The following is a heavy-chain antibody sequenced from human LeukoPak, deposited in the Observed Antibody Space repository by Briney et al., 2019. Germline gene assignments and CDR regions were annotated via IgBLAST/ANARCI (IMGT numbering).Heavy chain of an antibody. V-gene: IGHV3-48*02. Sequence: PGGSLRLSCAASGFTFNSYSMNWVRQAPGKGLEWVSYISSSSSTIYYADSVKGRFTISRDNAKNSLYLQMNSLRDEDTAVYYCARGWGPSGSYNNDYWGQGTLVTVSS. CDR1: GFTFNSYS. D-gene: IGHD3-22*01. J-gene: IGHJ4*02. CDR3: ARGWGPSGSYNNDY. CDR2: ISSSSSTI.